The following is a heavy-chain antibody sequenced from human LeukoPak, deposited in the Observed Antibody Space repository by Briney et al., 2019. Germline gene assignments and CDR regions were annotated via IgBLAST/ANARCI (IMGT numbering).Heavy chain of an antibody. CDR1: GFTFSSYS. CDR2: ISSSSSYI. V-gene: IGHV3-21*01. D-gene: IGHD6-13*01. CDR3: VGGPIAAAGEDY. J-gene: IGHJ4*02. Sequence: PGGPLRLSCAASGFTFSSYSMNWVRQAPGKGLEWVSSISSSSSYIYYADSVKGRFTISRDNAKNSLYLQMNSLRAEDTAVYYCVGGPIAAAGEDYWGQGILVTVSS.